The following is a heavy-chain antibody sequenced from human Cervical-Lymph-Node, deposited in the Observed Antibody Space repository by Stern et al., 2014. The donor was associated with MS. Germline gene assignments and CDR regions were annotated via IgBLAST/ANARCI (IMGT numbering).Heavy chain of an antibody. V-gene: IGHV4-59*11. Sequence: KESGPGLLRPSETLSLTCTVSGASIDHHFWSWIRQPPGKGLEWIGYIYYSGTTNYNASLKGRVAISIDTSRTQFSLRLSSVTAADTAVYYCARATDLWGQGTLVAVSS. CDR2: IYYSGTT. CDR1: GASIDHHF. J-gene: IGHJ5*02. CDR3: ARATDL.